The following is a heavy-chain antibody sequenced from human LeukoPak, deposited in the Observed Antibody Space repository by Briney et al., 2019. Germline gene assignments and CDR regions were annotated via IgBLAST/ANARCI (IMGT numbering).Heavy chain of an antibody. V-gene: IGHV3-21*01. CDR1: GFTFSSYS. CDR2: ISSSSSYI. Sequence: GGSLRLSCAASGFTFSSYSMNWVRQAPGKGLEWVSSISSSSSYIYYADSVKGRFTISRDNAKNSLYLQMNSLRAEDTAVYYCARDDYDSSGPLSGYFDYWGQGTLVTVSS. D-gene: IGHD3-22*01. CDR3: ARDDYDSSGPLSGYFDY. J-gene: IGHJ4*02.